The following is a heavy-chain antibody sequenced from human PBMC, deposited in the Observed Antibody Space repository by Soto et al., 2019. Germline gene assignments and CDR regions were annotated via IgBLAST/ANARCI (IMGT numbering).Heavy chain of an antibody. CDR1: GDSISGGASF. CDR2: VYYSGSS. V-gene: IGHV4-31*02. CDR3: AKLSCTSSTCYFPGWFDP. Sequence: SETLSLTCTVSGDSISGGASFWSWIRQPPGKGLEWIANVYYSGSSYYNPSLKSRLTISVDTTKNQFSLQLKSMTAADTAVYYCAKLSCTSSTCYFPGWFDPWGQGTLVTVSS. J-gene: IGHJ5*02. D-gene: IGHD2-2*01.